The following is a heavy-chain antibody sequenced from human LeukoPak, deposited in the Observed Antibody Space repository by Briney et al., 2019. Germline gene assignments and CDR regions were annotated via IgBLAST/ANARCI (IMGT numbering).Heavy chain of an antibody. CDR2: IYYSGST. Sequence: PSETLSLTCTVFGGSVSSGGYYWSWIRQHPGKGLEWIGYIYYSGSTYYNPSLKSRVTISVDTSKNQFSLKLSSVTAADTAVYYCARSFLEWSENNWFDPWGQGTLVTVSS. J-gene: IGHJ5*02. CDR1: GGSVSSGGYY. CDR3: ARSFLEWSENNWFDP. V-gene: IGHV4-31*03. D-gene: IGHD3-3*01.